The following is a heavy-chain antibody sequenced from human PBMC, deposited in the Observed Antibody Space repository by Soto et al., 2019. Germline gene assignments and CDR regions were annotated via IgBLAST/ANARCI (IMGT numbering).Heavy chain of an antibody. V-gene: IGHV1-69*06. J-gene: IGHJ6*02. CDR2: FIPMFGTA. D-gene: IGHD4-17*01. Sequence: QVQLVQSGAEVKKPGSSAKVSCKASGGTFSNYAINWMRQAPGQGLEWMGGFIPMFGTANYAQNFQGRVTITADKSTSTAYMELSSLRSEDTAVYYCATSRNDYGGLIYYYYYGMDVWGQGTTVTVSS. CDR1: GGTFSNYA. CDR3: ATSRNDYGGLIYYYYYGMDV.